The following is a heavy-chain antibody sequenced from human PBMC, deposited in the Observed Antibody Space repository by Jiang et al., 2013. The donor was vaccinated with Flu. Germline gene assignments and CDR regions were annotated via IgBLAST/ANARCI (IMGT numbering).Heavy chain of an antibody. Sequence: GPGLVKPSETLSLTCNVSGGSITRSTYYWGWIRQPPGKGLEWIGSIHYSGTAYYNSSLRGRVILSVDTSKNQFSLKVTSVTAADTAVYYCARDLSPGYSVDWYGDWFDPWGQGTLVTVAS. V-gene: IGHV4-39*07. J-gene: IGHJ5*02. D-gene: IGHD6-19*01. CDR2: IHYSGTA. CDR1: GGSITRSTYY. CDR3: ARDLSPGYSVDWYGDWFDP.